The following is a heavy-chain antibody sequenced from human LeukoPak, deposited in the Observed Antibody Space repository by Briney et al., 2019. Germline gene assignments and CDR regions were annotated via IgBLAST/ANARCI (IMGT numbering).Heavy chain of an antibody. D-gene: IGHD3-10*01. V-gene: IGHV3-7*01. CDR2: IKQDGSEK. CDR3: ARDRDGISMVRDRTYYYMDV. CDR1: GVTFSNYW. Sequence: GGSLRLSCAASGVTFSNYWMTWVRQAPGKGLEWVASIKQDGSEKYYVDSVKGRFTISRDNAKNSLYLQMNSLRVEDTAVYYCARDRDGISMVRDRTYYYMDVWGKGTTVTVSS. J-gene: IGHJ6*03.